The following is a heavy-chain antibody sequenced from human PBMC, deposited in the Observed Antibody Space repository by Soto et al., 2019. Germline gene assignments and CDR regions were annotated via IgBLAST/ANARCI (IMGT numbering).Heavy chain of an antibody. D-gene: IGHD5-18*01. CDR1: GYTFTSYY. J-gene: IGHJ6*02. Sequence: ASVKVSCKASGYTFTSYYMHWVRQAPGQGLEWMGIINPSGGSTSYAQKFQGRVTMTRDTSTSTVYMELSSLRSEDTAVYYCARDISGVTAMGYYYYYYGMDVWGQGTTVTVSS. V-gene: IGHV1-46*01. CDR2: INPSGGST. CDR3: ARDISGVTAMGYYYYYYGMDV.